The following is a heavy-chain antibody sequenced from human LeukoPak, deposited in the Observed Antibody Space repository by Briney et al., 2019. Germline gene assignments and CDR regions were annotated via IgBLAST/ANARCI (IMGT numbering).Heavy chain of an antibody. CDR3: ARDRTSSGWFFDF. J-gene: IGHJ4*02. CDR2: ISGSSIYT. D-gene: IGHD6-19*01. V-gene: IGHV3-11*06. CDR1: GFTFSDYH. Sequence: GGSLRLSCAASGFTFSDYHMTWIRQAPGKGLEWVSYISGSSIYTRYADSVKGRFTISRDNSKNTMYLQMSSLRAEDTAVYYCARDRTSSGWFFDFWGQGILVTVSS.